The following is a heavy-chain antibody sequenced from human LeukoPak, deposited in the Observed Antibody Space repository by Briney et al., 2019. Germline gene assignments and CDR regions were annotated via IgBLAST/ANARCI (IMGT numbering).Heavy chain of an antibody. V-gene: IGHV4-59*01. J-gene: IGHJ4*02. Sequence: PSETPSLTCTVSGGSISSSYWSWIRQPPGKGLEWIGYIYYSGITNYNPSLKSRVTISVDTSKNQFSLKLSSVTAADTAVYYCARGGYRSGWYIFDYWGQGTLVTVSS. CDR1: GGSISSSY. CDR3: ARGGYRSGWYIFDY. D-gene: IGHD6-19*01. CDR2: IYYSGIT.